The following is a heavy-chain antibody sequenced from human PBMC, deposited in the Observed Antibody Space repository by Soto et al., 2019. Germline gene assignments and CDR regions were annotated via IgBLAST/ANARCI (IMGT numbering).Heavy chain of an antibody. CDR2: IKQDGSEK. Sequence: GGSLRLSCAASEFTFSIYWMSWVRQAPGKGLEWVANIKQDGSEKYYVDSVKGRFTISRDNAKNSLYLQMNGLRAEDTAVYYCARDSSSWSRAFDIWGQGTMVTVSS. CDR3: ARDSSSWSRAFDI. CDR1: EFTFSIYW. D-gene: IGHD6-13*01. V-gene: IGHV3-7*01. J-gene: IGHJ3*02.